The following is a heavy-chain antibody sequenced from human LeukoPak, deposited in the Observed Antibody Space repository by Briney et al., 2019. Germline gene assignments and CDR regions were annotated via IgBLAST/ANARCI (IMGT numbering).Heavy chain of an antibody. V-gene: IGHV4-34*01. CDR2: INHSGSI. CDR3: ARVGYYYGSGTDY. J-gene: IGHJ4*02. Sequence: SETLSLTCAVYGGSFSGYYWSWIRQPPGKGLEWIGEINHSGSINYNPSLKSRVTISVDTSKNQFSLKLSSVTAADTAVYYCARVGYYYGSGTDYWGQGTLVTVSS. CDR1: GGSFSGYY. D-gene: IGHD3-10*01.